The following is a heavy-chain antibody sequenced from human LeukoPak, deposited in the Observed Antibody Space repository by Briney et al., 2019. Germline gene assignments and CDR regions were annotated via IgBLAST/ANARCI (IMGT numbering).Heavy chain of an antibody. V-gene: IGHV3-7*03. Sequence: PGGSLRLSCAASGFTFSSYWMSWVRQAPGKGLEWVANIKQDGSEKNYLDSVKGRFTISRDNAKNPLYLQMNSLRAEDTAVYYCAKDPADYYGSGGWFDPWGQGTLVTVSS. J-gene: IGHJ5*02. CDR3: AKDPADYYGSGGWFDP. CDR2: IKQDGSEK. CDR1: GFTFSSYW. D-gene: IGHD3-10*01.